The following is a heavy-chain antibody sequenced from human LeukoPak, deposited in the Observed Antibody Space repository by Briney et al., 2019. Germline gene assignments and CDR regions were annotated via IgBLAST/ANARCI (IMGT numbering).Heavy chain of an antibody. CDR2: ISAYNGNT. J-gene: IGHJ5*02. CDR3: AREWDNWFDP. V-gene: IGHV1-18*01. D-gene: IGHD1-26*01. Sequence: ASVKVSCKASGYTFTSYGLSWVRQAPGQGLEWMGWISAYNGNTKHAQKLQGRVTMTRDTSTSTAYMELRSLRSDDTAVYYCAREWDNWFDPWGQGTLVTVSS. CDR1: GYTFTSYG.